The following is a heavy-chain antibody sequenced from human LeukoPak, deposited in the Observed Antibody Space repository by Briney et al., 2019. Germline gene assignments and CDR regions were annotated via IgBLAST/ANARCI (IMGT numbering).Heavy chain of an antibody. CDR3: ARGGLSIAAAGIDY. Sequence: ASVKVSCKASGGTLRSYAISWVRQAPGQGLEWMGRIIPILGIANYAQKFQGRVTITADKSTSTAYMELSSLRSEDTAVYYCARGGLSIAAAGIDYWGQGTMVTVSS. CDR1: GGTLRSYA. V-gene: IGHV1-69*04. D-gene: IGHD6-13*01. J-gene: IGHJ3*01. CDR2: IIPILGIA.